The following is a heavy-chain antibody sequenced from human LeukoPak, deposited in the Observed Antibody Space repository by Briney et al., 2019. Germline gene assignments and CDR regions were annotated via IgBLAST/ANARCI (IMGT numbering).Heavy chain of an antibody. CDR2: IYYSGST. D-gene: IGHD3-16*01. J-gene: IGHJ3*02. Sequence: SETLSLTCTVSGGSISSGDYYWSWIRQPPGKGLEWIGYIYYSGSTYYNPSLKSRVTISVDTSKNQFSLKLSSVTAAYTAVYYCAIDLWLYFGGGPGAFDIWGQGTMVTVSS. CDR1: GGSISSGDYY. V-gene: IGHV4-30-4*08. CDR3: AIDLWLYFGGGPGAFDI.